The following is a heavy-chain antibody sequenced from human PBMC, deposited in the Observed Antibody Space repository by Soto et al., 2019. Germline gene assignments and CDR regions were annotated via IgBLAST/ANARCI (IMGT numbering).Heavy chain of an antibody. J-gene: IGHJ4*02. CDR1: GFTFSSYA. V-gene: IGHV3-30-3*01. Sequence: GGSLRLSCAASGFTFSSYAMHWVRQAPGKGLEWVAVISYDGSNEYYADSVKGRFTISRDNSKNTLYLQVNSLRAEDTAMYYCTRETMTIGLYFDYWGQGALVTVSS. D-gene: IGHD3-10*01. CDR2: ISYDGSNE. CDR3: TRETMTIGLYFDY.